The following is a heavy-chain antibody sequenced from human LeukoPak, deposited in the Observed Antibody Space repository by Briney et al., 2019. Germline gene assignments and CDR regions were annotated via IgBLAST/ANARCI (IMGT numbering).Heavy chain of an antibody. CDR1: GFSFNTYE. J-gene: IGHJ4*02. CDR3: ARGGWHYVFNY. Sequence: GGSLRLSCAASGFSFNTYEMNWVRQAPRKGLEWISYVASSGTTKYYADSVQGRFTISRDNAKNSLYLQMNSLRVEDTAVYYCARGGWHYVFNYWGQGTLVTVSS. V-gene: IGHV3-48*03. CDR2: VASSGTTK. D-gene: IGHD6-19*01.